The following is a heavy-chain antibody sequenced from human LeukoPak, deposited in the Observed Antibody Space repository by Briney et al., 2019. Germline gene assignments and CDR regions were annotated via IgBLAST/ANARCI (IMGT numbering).Heavy chain of an antibody. CDR2: IIPILGIA. V-gene: IGHV1-69*04. Sequence: SVKVSCKASGGTFSSYAISWVRQAPGQGLEWMGRIIPILGIANYAQKFQGRVTITADKSTSTAYMELSSLRSEDTAVYYCARGLFLDYYYYGMDVWGQGTTVTVSS. J-gene: IGHJ6*02. CDR3: ARGLFLDYYYYGMDV. CDR1: GGTFSSYA.